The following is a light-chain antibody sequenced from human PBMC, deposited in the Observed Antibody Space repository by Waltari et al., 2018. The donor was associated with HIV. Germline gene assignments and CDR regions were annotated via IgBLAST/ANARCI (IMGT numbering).Light chain of an antibody. Sequence: VMTQSPATLSVSPGDRTALSCRASQCVRTKLAWYQQKPGQPPRLLIYGASTRATGIAARFSGSGSGTEFTLTVNSLQSEDYAVYYCQQYDYWPPWTFGQGTKVEMK. CDR2: GAS. CDR1: QCVRTK. V-gene: IGKV3-15*01. J-gene: IGKJ1*01. CDR3: QQYDYWPPWT.